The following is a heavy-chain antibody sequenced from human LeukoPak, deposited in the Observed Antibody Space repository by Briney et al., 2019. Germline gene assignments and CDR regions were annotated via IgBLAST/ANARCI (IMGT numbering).Heavy chain of an antibody. CDR1: GYTFTGYY. CDR2: INPNSGGT. D-gene: IGHD2-15*01. Sequence: ASVKVSCKASGYTFTGYYMHWVRQAPGQGLEWMGWINPNSGGTNYAQKFQGRVTMTRDTSISTAYMELSRLRSDDTAVYYCASLGYCRGGSCYSGYFDYWGQGTLVTVSS. J-gene: IGHJ4*02. CDR3: ASLGYCRGGSCYSGYFDY. V-gene: IGHV1-2*02.